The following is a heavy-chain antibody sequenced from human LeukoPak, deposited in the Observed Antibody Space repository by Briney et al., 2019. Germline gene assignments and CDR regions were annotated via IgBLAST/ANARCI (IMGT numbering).Heavy chain of an antibody. CDR1: GFTFSSYS. V-gene: IGHV3-21*01. CDR2: ISSSSSYI. Sequence: GGSLRLSCAASGFTFSSYSMNWVRQAPGKGLEWVSSISSSSSYIYYADSVKCRFTISRDNAKNSLYLQMNSLRAEDTAVYYCATIAVADHDAFDIWGQGTMVTVSS. D-gene: IGHD6-19*01. CDR3: ATIAVADHDAFDI. J-gene: IGHJ3*02.